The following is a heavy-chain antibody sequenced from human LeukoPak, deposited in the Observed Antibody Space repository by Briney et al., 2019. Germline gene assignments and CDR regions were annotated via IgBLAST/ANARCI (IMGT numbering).Heavy chain of an antibody. D-gene: IGHD3-16*01. V-gene: IGHV4-31*03. CDR3: VRETLMITFGGVIPYGMDV. CDR2: IYYSGST. Sequence: RSSETLSLTCTVSGGSISSGGYYWSWIRQHPGKGLEWIGYIYYSGSTYYNPSLKSRVTISVDTSKNQFSLKLSSVTAADTAVYYCVRETLMITFGGVIPYGMDVWGQGTTVTVSS. J-gene: IGHJ6*02. CDR1: GGSISSGGYY.